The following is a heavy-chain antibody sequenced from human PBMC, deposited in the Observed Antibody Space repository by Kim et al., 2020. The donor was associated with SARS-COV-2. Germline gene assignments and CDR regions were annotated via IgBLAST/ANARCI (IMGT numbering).Heavy chain of an antibody. Sequence: ASVKVSCKASGYNFTSYGISCVRQAPGQGLEWMGWISAYNGNTNYAQKLQGRVTMTTDTSTSTAYMELRSLRSDDTAVYYCARGYYYDSSGYYCTWFDPWGQGTLVTVSS. CDR3: ARGYYYDSSGYYCTWFDP. CDR1: GYNFTSYG. D-gene: IGHD3-22*01. V-gene: IGHV1-18*01. J-gene: IGHJ5*02. CDR2: ISAYNGNT.